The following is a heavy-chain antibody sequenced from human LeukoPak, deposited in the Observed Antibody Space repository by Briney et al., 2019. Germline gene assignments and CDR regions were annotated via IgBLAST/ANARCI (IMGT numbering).Heavy chain of an antibody. CDR2: INHSGST. D-gene: IGHD6-13*01. CDR1: GGSFSGYY. V-gene: IGHV4-34*01. CDR3: ARYSSSWYVLDY. Sequence: SETLSLTCAVYGGSFSGYYWSWIRQPPGKGLEWIGEINHSGSTNYNPSLKSRVTISVDTSKNQFSLKLSSVTAADTAVYYCARYSSSWYVLDYWGQGTLVTVSS. J-gene: IGHJ4*02.